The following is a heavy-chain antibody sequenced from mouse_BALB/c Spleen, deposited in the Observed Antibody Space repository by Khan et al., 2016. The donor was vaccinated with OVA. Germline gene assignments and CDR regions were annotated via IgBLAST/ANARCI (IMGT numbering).Heavy chain of an antibody. Sequence: QIQLVQSGPELKKPGETVKISCKASGYTFTNSGMNWVKQSPGKALKWMGWINTYTGVPTYADDFKGRFAFSLEISATTAYLQINNLKNEDTATYCGARPPYVACALEYWGQGTSVTVSS. CDR3: ARPPYVACALEY. CDR1: GYTFTNSG. J-gene: IGHJ4*01. D-gene: IGHD1-1*01. V-gene: IGHV9-3-1*01. CDR2: INTYTGVP.